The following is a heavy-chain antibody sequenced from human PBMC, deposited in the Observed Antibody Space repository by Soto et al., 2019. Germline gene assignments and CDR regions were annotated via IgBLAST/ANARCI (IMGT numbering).Heavy chain of an antibody. Sequence: ASVKVSCKASGYTFTSYGISLVRQAPGQGLEWMGLISAYNGNTNYAQKLKSRVTMTTDTSTSTAYMELRSLRSDVTAVYFCARDGEVVPAANFDYWGQGTLVTVSS. CDR1: GYTFTSYG. V-gene: IGHV1-18*01. CDR3: ARDGEVVPAANFDY. D-gene: IGHD2-2*01. J-gene: IGHJ4*02. CDR2: ISAYNGNT.